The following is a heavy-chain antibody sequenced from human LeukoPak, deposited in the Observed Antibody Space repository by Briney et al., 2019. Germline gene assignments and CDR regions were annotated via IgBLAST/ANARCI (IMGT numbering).Heavy chain of an antibody. D-gene: IGHD3-10*01. V-gene: IGHV4-59*06. Sequence: SETLSLTCTVSGGSISSYYWSWVRQPPGKGLEWLGYIFSNGGTYYNPSLESRLSISGDSSKTQFSLRLTSVTAADTAVYYCARAERDYFGSGPFDLWGQGTLVTVSS. CDR1: GGSISSYY. CDR3: ARAERDYFGSGPFDL. CDR2: IFSNGGT. J-gene: IGHJ4*02.